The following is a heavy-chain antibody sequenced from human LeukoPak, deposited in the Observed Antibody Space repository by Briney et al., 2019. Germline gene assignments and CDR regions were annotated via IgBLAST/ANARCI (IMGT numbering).Heavy chain of an antibody. Sequence: SETLSLTCTVSGGSISSYYWSWIRQPPGKGLEWIGYIYYSGSTNYNPSLKSRVTISVDTSKNQFSLKLSSVTAADTAVYYCARRAKIFGYMNVWGKGTTVTVSS. V-gene: IGHV4-59*08. CDR1: GGSISSYY. CDR2: IYYSGST. CDR3: ARRAKIFGYMNV. D-gene: IGHD3-3*01. J-gene: IGHJ6*03.